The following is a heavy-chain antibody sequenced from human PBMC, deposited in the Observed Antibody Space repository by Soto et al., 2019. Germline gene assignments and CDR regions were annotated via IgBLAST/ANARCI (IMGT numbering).Heavy chain of an antibody. CDR2: ISGSGGST. CDR1: GFTFSSYA. Sequence: PGGSLRLSCAASGFTFSSYAMSWVRQAPGKGLEWVSAISGSGGSTYYADSVKGRFTISRDTAKKSLYLQMNSLRAEDTAVYYCARKSAFDIWGQGTMVTVSS. V-gene: IGHV3-23*01. CDR3: ARKSAFDI. J-gene: IGHJ3*02.